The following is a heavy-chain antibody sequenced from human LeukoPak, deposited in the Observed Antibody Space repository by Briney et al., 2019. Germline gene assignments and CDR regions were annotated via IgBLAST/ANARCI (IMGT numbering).Heavy chain of an antibody. V-gene: IGHV4-31*03. D-gene: IGHD6-19*01. Sequence: SETLSLTCTVSGGSISSGGYYWSWIRQHPGKGLEWIGEINHSGSTNYNPSLKSRVTISVDTSKNQFSLKLSSVTAADTAVYYCARLSGWSRSYYYYYYGMDVWGQGTTVTVSS. CDR3: ARLSGWSRSYYYYYYGMDV. J-gene: IGHJ6*02. CDR2: INHSGST. CDR1: GGSISSGGYY.